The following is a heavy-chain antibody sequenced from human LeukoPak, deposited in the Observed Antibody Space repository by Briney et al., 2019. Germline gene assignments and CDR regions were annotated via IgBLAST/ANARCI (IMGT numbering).Heavy chain of an antibody. Sequence: SETLSLTCTVSGGSISSRSYYWGWIRQPPGKGLEWIGSIYYSGSTYCNPSLKSRVTIFVDTSNNQFSLKLRSVTAADTAVYYCANRWRGFLDPWGQGTLVTVSS. V-gene: IGHV4-39*01. CDR1: GGSISSRSYY. D-gene: IGHD2-15*01. CDR2: IYYSGST. J-gene: IGHJ5*02. CDR3: ANRWRGFLDP.